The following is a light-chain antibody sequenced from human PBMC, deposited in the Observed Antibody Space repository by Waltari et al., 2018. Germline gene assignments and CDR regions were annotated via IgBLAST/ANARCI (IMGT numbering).Light chain of an antibody. CDR2: RSN. J-gene: IGLJ3*02. CDR1: SNNLGNLA. Sequence: QAGLTQPPSVSKDLRETATLTCTANSNNLGNLAAAWLQQHQGHPPKHLSDRSNSRPSEISERFSASRSGDTASLTITGLQAEDEADYYCTAWDRRLSVWVFGGGTKLTVL. V-gene: IGLV10-54*04. CDR3: TAWDRRLSVWV.